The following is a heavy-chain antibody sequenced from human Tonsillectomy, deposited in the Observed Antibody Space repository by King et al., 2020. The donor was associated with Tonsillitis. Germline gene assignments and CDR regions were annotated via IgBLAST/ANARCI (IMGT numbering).Heavy chain of an antibody. CDR1: EFSLSTSGVG. Sequence: ITLKESGPTLVKPTQTLTLTCTFSEFSLSTSGVGVGWIRQPPGKALEWLALIYWNDGTLYSPSLKSRLAITKDTSKNQVVLTMTDMDPVETATYYCVHHCHAVPASVSIDFTYWGQGTLVTVSS. CDR3: VHHCHAVPASVSIDFTY. J-gene: IGHJ4*02. V-gene: IGHV2-5*01. D-gene: IGHD2-2*01. CDR2: IYWNDGT.